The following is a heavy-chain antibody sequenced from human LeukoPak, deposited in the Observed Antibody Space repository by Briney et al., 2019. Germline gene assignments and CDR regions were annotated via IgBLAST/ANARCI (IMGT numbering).Heavy chain of an antibody. D-gene: IGHD3-10*01. J-gene: IGHJ5*02. Sequence: GASVKVSCKASGYTLTSYAMNWVRQAPGQGLEWMGWINTNTGNPTYAQGFTGRFVFSLDTSVSTAYLQISSLKAEDTAVYYCARGIIVSYYYGSGKNPFDPWGQGTLVTVSS. CDR2: INTNTGNP. V-gene: IGHV7-4-1*02. CDR1: GYTLTSYA. CDR3: ARGIIVSYYYGSGKNPFDP.